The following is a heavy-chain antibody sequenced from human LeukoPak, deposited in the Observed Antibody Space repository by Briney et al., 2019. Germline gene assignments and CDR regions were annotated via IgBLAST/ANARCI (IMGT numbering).Heavy chain of an antibody. CDR3: ARDLGIAVTGNYYYYGMDV. CDR2: IYYRGST. V-gene: IGHV4-59*01. Sequence: SETLSLTCTVSGGSISSYYWSWIRQPPGKGLEWIGYIYYRGSTNYNPSLKSRVTISVDTSKNQFSLKLSSVTAADTAVYYWARDLGIAVTGNYYYYGMDVWGKGTTVTVSS. J-gene: IGHJ6*04. CDR1: GGSISSYY. D-gene: IGHD6-19*01.